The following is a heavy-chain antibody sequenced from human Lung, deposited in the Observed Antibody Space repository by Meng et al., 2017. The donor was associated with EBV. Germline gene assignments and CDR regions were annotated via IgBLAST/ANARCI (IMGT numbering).Heavy chain of an antibody. Sequence: QLQGAGPGLVKTAPPLSLTCTVSGGSSSIGGYYWSWIRQHPGKGLEWIGYIYYSGSTYYNPSLKSRVTISVDTSKNQFSLKLSSVTAADTAVYYCAATVNDGYFDYWGQGTLVTVSS. V-gene: IGHV4-31*03. D-gene: IGHD4-11*01. CDR3: AATVNDGYFDY. CDR1: GGSSSIGGYY. J-gene: IGHJ4*02. CDR2: IYYSGST.